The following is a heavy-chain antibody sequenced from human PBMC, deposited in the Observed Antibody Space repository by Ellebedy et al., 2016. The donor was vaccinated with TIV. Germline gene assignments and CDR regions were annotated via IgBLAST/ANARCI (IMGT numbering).Heavy chain of an antibody. CDR3: ARVRFGDTAVDY. CDR1: GFTFSSYD. D-gene: IGHD2-21*01. Sequence: GGSLRLSCAASGFTFSSYDMHRVRQGTGKGLEWVSAIGTAGDTYYPGSVKGRLTISRENAKNSLYLQITSLRAEDTAVYYCARVRFGDTAVDYWGQGTLVTVSS. CDR2: IGTAGDT. J-gene: IGHJ4*03. V-gene: IGHV3-13*01.